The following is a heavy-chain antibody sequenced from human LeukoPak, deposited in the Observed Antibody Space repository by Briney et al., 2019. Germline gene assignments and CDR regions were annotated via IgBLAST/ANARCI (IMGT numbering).Heavy chain of an antibody. CDR2: ISGSGVST. CDR3: AELGYCSGGSCYEYYFDY. D-gene: IGHD2-15*01. J-gene: IGHJ4*02. V-gene: IGHV3-23*01. CDR1: GFTFSSYA. Sequence: GGSLRLSCAASGFTFSSYAMSWVRHAPGKGLEWVSAISGSGVSTYYADSVKGRFTISRDNSKNTLYLQMNSLRAEDTAVYYCAELGYCSGGSCYEYYFDYWGQGTLVTVSS.